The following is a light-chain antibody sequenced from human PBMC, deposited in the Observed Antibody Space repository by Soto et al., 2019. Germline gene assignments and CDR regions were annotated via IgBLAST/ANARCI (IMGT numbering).Light chain of an antibody. J-gene: IGLJ2*01. V-gene: IGLV2-14*01. CDR3: SSSTRSSTLDVV. Sequence: QSVLTQPASVSGSPGQSITISCTGTSSDVGGYNYVSWYQQHPGKVPKLMIYDVSNRPSGVSNRFSGSKSGNTASLTISGLQAQDEAHYYCSSSTRSSTLDVVFGGGTKLTVL. CDR2: DVS. CDR1: SSDVGGYNY.